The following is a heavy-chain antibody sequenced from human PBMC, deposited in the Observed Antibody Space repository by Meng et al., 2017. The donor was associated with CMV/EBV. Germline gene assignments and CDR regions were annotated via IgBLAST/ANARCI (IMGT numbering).Heavy chain of an antibody. D-gene: IGHD3-3*01. CDR1: GFTFSSYS. Sequence: GESLKISCAASGFTFSSYSMNWVRQAPGKGLEWVSSISSSSSYIYYADSVKGRFTISRDNAKNSLYLQMNSLRAEDTAVYYCARDLFWSGYPAVYSYYGMDAWGQGTTVTVSS. CDR3: ARDLFWSGYPAVYSYYGMDA. J-gene: IGHJ6*02. V-gene: IGHV3-21*01. CDR2: ISSSSSYI.